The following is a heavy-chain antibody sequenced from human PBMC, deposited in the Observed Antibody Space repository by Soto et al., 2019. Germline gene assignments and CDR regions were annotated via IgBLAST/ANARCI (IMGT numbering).Heavy chain of an antibody. CDR3: ARAGYYGSGSYYKYYYCYYGRDV. Sequence: ETLSLTCTDPGGPISSYEWSWIRQPPGTGLEWIGYIYYTGRTNYNPSLKRRVTISVDTSKNPFSLKLSSVTAADTAAYYFARAGYYGSGSYYKYYYCYYGRDVWGQGTTVTVSS. D-gene: IGHD3-10*01. CDR1: GGPISSYE. V-gene: IGHV4-59*01. J-gene: IGHJ6*02. CDR2: IYYTGRT.